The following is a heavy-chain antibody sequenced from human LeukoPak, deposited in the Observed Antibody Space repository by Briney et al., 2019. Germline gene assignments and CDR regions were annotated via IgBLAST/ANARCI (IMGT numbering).Heavy chain of an antibody. J-gene: IGHJ4*02. Sequence: GGSLRLSCAASGFTFSSYAMSWVRQAPGKGLEWVSAISGSDGSTYCADSVKGRFTISRDNAKNTLYLQMNSLRADDTAVYYCTRGDNFDYWGQGTLVTVSS. D-gene: IGHD3-16*01. CDR1: GFTFSSYA. V-gene: IGHV3-23*01. CDR3: TRGDNFDY. CDR2: ISGSDGST.